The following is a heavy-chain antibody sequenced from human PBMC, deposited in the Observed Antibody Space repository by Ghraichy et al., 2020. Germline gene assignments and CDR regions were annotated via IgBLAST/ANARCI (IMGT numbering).Heavy chain of an antibody. Sequence: GGSLRLSCAASGFTFSSYAMSWVRQAPGKGLEWVSAITGGSETTYYADSVKGRFTISRDNSKNTLYVQMNSLRGEDPAIYYCARMNFWSGGLPISGAFDIWGQGTVVTVSS. V-gene: IGHV3-23*01. CDR1: GFTFSSYA. CDR2: ITGGSETT. CDR3: ARMNFWSGGLPISGAFDI. J-gene: IGHJ3*02. D-gene: IGHD3-3*01.